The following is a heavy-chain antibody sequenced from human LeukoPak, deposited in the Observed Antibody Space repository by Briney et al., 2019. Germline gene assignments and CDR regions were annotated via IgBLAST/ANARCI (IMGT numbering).Heavy chain of an antibody. J-gene: IGHJ4*02. Sequence: GGSLRLSCAASGFTFSSYAMGWVRQAPGKGLEWVSSITGSGAGTYYADSVKGRCTISRDNSKNTLYLQMNSLRAEDTAVYYCAKADDDSPGYTNYFDYWGQGTLVTVSS. D-gene: IGHD3-22*01. CDR1: GFTFSSYA. CDR2: ITGSGAGT. V-gene: IGHV3-23*01. CDR3: AKADDDSPGYTNYFDY.